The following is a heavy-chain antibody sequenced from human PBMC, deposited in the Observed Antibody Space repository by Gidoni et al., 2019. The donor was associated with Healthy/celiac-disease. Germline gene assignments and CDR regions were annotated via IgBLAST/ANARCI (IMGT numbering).Heavy chain of an antibody. CDR1: GFTFSRDA. CDR2: ISGSGGST. D-gene: IGHD1-26*01. V-gene: IGHV3-23*01. J-gene: IGHJ4*02. Sequence: EVQLLESGGGLVQPGGSLTLSCAASGFTFSRDAMSWVRQAPGKGLEWVSAISGSGGSTYYADSVKGRFTISRDNSKNTLYLQMNSLRAEDTAVYYCAKVRAAWERDDYWGQGTLVTVSS. CDR3: AKVRAAWERDDY.